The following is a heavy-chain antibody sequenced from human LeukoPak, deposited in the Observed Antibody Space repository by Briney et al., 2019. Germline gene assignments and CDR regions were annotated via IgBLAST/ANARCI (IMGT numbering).Heavy chain of an antibody. CDR3: AREGAGFIN. CDR2: IYYSGST. CDR1: GGSISSSSYY. J-gene: IGHJ4*02. D-gene: IGHD1-26*01. V-gene: IGHV4-39*02. Sequence: SETLSLTCTVSGGSISSSSYYRGWIRQPPGKGLEWIGSIYYSGSTYYNPSLKSRVTISVDTSKNQFSLQLNSVTPEDTAVYYCAREGAGFINWGQGTLVTVSS.